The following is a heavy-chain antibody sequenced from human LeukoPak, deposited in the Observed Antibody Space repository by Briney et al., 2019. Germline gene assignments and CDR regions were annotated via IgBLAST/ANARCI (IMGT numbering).Heavy chain of an antibody. J-gene: IGHJ3*02. CDR2: IIPIFGTA. D-gene: IGHD5-18*01. CDR3: ASNGLWLNAFDI. V-gene: IGHV1-69*05. CDR1: GGTYSSYA. Sequence: SVKVSCKASGGTYSSYAISWVRQAPGQGLEWMGGIIPIFGTANYAQKFQGRVTITTDESTSTAYMELSSLRSEDTAVYYCASNGLWLNAFDIWGQGTMVTVSS.